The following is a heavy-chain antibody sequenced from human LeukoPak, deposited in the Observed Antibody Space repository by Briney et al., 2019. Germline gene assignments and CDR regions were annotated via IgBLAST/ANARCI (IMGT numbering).Heavy chain of an antibody. CDR2: INHSGST. Sequence: PSETLSLTCAVYGGSFSGYYWSWIRQPPGKGLEWIGEINHSGSTNYNPSLKSRVTISVDTSKNQFSLKLSSVTAADTAVYYCARRGLYYYDSSGYRPWGQGTLVTVSS. V-gene: IGHV4-34*01. J-gene: IGHJ5*02. CDR3: ARRGLYYYDSSGYRP. D-gene: IGHD3-22*01. CDR1: GGSFSGYY.